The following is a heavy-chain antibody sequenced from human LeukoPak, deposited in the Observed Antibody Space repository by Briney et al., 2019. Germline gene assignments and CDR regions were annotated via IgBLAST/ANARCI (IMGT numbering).Heavy chain of an antibody. V-gene: IGHV4-31*03. D-gene: IGHD4-17*01. CDR2: IYYSGST. CDR1: GGSISSGGYY. CDR3: ARGTVTGFDY. J-gene: IGHJ4*02. Sequence: SETLSLTCTLSGGSISSGGYYWSWIRQHPGKGLEWIGYIYYSGSTYYNPSLKSRVTISVDTSKNQFSLKLSSVTAADTAVYYCARGTVTGFDYWGQGTLVTVSS.